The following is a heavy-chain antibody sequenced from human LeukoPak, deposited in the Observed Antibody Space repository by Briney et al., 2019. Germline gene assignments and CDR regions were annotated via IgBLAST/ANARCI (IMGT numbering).Heavy chain of an antibody. D-gene: IGHD2-21*02. J-gene: IGHJ4*02. CDR1: GGSFSGYY. Sequence: PSETLSLTCVVYGGSFSGYYWSWIRQPPGKGLEWIGEINHSGSTNYNPSLKSRVTISVDTSKNQFSLKLSSVTAADTAVYYCAGLGVTSDYWGQGTLVTVSS. CDR2: INHSGST. CDR3: AGLGVTSDY. V-gene: IGHV4-34*01.